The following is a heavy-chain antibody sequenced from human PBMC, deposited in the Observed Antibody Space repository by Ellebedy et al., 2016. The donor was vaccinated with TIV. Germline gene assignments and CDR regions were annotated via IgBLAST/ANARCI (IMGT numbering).Heavy chain of an antibody. CDR2: MNPNSDNT. CDR1: GYTFTTYD. V-gene: IGHV1-8*01. J-gene: IGHJ3*02. CDR3: ARALTPRYCSRGSCSSDAFDI. Sequence: AASVKVSCKASGYTFTTYDINWVRQATGQGLEWMGWMNPNSDNTGYAQKFQGRVTMTWDTSISTAYMELTSLRSEDTAVYYCARALTPRYCSRGSCSSDAFDIWGQGTMVTASS. D-gene: IGHD2-15*01.